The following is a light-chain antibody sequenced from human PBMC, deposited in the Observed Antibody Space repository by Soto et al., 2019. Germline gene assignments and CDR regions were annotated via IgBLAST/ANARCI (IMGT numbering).Light chain of an antibody. CDR3: SSFTNSKTVG. V-gene: IGLV2-14*01. Sequence: QSALTQPASVSGSPGQSITISCTGTSSDVGAHNFVSWYQQHPDKAPTLMIYDVSTRPSGVSNRFSGSKSGNTASLTISGLQADDEADYYCSSFTNSKTVGFGGGTKLTVL. J-gene: IGLJ3*02. CDR1: SSDVGAHNF. CDR2: DVS.